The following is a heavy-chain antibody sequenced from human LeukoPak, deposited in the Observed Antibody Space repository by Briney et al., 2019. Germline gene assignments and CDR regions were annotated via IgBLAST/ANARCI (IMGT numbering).Heavy chain of an antibody. J-gene: IGHJ4*02. V-gene: IGHV3-66*01. CDR3: ARSNGWYLDY. D-gene: IGHD6-19*01. Sequence: GGSLRLSCAASGFTVSSNYMSWVRQAPGKGLEWVSVIYSGGSTYYADSVKGRFTISRDNSKNTLYLHMNSLRVEDTAVYYCARSNGWYLDYWGQGTLVTVSS. CDR1: GFTVSSNY. CDR2: IYSGGST.